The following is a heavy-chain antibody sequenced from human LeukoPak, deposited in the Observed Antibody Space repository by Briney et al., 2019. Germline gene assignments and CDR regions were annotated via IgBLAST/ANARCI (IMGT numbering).Heavy chain of an antibody. CDR3: AKDSKERPADYYFDY. V-gene: IGHV3-30*18. Sequence: GRSLRLSCAASGFTFSRHGMHWVRQAPGKGLEWVAVISIDGRDKKYADSVKGRFTISRDNSKKTLYLQMNSLRTEDTAVYYCAKDSKERPADYYFDYWGQGTLVTVSS. CDR2: ISIDGRDK. D-gene: IGHD4-11*01. CDR1: GFTFSRHG. J-gene: IGHJ4*02.